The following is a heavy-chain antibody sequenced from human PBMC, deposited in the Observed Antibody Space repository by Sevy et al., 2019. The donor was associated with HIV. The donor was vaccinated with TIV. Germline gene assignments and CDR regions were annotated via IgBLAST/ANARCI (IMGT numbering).Heavy chain of an antibody. Sequence: GGSLRLSCAASGFTFSNYAMSWVRQTPGKGLECVSAISDSADATYYTDSVKGRFTISRDNSKNTVYLQMNSLRAEDTAVYYCVKEVSQYSYTDYWGQGTLVTVSS. J-gene: IGHJ4*02. CDR3: VKEVSQYSYTDY. CDR2: ISDSADAT. CDR1: GFTFSNYA. D-gene: IGHD5-18*01. V-gene: IGHV3-23*01.